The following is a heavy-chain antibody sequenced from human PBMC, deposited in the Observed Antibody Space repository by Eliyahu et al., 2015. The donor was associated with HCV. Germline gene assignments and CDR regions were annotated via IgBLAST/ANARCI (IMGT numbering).Heavy chain of an antibody. CDR1: GFTFSSYG. Sequence: QVQLVESGGGVVQPGRSLRLSXAASGFTFSSYGMHXVRQAPGKGLEWVAVISYDGSNKYYADSVKGRFTISRDNSKNTLYLQMNSLRAEDTAVYYCAKSFITIFGVVSDPWGQGTLVTVSS. J-gene: IGHJ5*02. CDR2: ISYDGSNK. V-gene: IGHV3-30*18. CDR3: AKSFITIFGVVSDP. D-gene: IGHD3-3*01.